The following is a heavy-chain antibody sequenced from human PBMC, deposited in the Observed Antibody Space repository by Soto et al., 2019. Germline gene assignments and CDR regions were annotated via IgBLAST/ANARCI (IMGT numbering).Heavy chain of an antibody. CDR3: ARDSSTPGEADL. CDR1: GFTFSSYG. CDR2: IWYDGSNK. V-gene: IGHV3-33*01. J-gene: IGHJ5*02. Sequence: HPGGSLRLSCAASGFTFSSYGMHWVRQAPGKGLEWVAVIWYDGSNKYYADSVKGRFTISRDNSKNTLYLQMNSLRAEDTAVYYCARDSSTPGEADLWGQGTLVTVSS.